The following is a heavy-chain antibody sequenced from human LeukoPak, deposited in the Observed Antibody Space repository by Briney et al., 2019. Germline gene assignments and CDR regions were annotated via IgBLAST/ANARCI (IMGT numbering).Heavy chain of an antibody. CDR1: GFTFSSYA. Sequence: PGGSLRLSCAASGFTFSSYAMTWVRQAPGKGLEWVAFIRYDGSNIYYADSVKGRFTISRDNSKNTLYLQMNSLRAEDTAVYYCARDGAYSSPPSYFQHWGQGTLVTVSS. CDR3: ARDGAYSSPPSYFQH. CDR2: IRYDGSNI. V-gene: IGHV3-30*02. J-gene: IGHJ1*01. D-gene: IGHD6-13*01.